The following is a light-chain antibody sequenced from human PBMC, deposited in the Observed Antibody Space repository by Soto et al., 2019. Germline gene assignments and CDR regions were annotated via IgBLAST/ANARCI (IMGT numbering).Light chain of an antibody. CDR3: SSYTTSNTRQIV. J-gene: IGLJ1*01. Sequence: QSVLTQPASVSGSPGQSITISCTGTSSDVGGYNYVSWYQHHPGKAPKLIIYDVTNRPSGVSNPFSGSKSGNTASLTISGLQPEDEAEYYCSSYTTSNTRQIVFGTGTKLTV. CDR2: DVT. V-gene: IGLV2-14*03. CDR1: SSDVGGYNY.